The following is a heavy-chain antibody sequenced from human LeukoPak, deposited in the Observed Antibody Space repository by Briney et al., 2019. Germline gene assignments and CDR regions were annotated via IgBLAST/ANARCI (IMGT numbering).Heavy chain of an antibody. CDR1: GGSSSSYY. D-gene: IGHD5-18*01. CDR2: MYTSGET. CDR3: AAGSQSTALIK. V-gene: IGHV4-4*07. J-gene: IGHJ4*02. Sequence: SETLSLTCTVSGGSSSSYYWSWIRQPAGKGLEWIGRMYTSGETNYNPTLKSRITISLDTSKNQFSLGLSSVTAADTAVYYCAAGSQSTALIKWGQGTLVTVSS.